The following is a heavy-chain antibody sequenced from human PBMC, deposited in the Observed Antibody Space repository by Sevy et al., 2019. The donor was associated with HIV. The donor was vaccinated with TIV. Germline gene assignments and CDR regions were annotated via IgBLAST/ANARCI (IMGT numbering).Heavy chain of an antibody. D-gene: IGHD1-26*01. V-gene: IGHV3-9*01. CDR2: ISWNSGSI. Sequence: GGSLRLSCAASGFTFDDYAMHWVRQAPGKGLEWVSGISWNSGSIGYADSVKGRFTISRDNAKNSLYLQMNSLRAEDTALYYCAKGGYSGTSGAFDIWGQGTMVTVSS. J-gene: IGHJ3*02. CDR3: AKGGYSGTSGAFDI. CDR1: GFTFDDYA.